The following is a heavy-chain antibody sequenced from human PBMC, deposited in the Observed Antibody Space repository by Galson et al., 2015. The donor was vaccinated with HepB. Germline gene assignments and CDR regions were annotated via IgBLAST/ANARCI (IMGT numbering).Heavy chain of an antibody. CDR1: GFTFSSYG. CDR3: AKGFAVVPAARN. J-gene: IGHJ1*01. V-gene: IGHV3-30*18. CDR2: ISYDGSNK. Sequence: SLRLSCAASGFTFSSYGMHWVRQAPGKGLEWVAVISYDGSNKYYADSVKGRFTISRDNSKNTLYLQMNSLRAEDTAVYYCAKGFAVVPAARNWGQGTLVTVSS. D-gene: IGHD2-2*01.